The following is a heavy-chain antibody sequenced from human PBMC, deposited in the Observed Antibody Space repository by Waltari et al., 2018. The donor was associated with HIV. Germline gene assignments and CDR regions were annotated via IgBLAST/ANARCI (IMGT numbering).Heavy chain of an antibody. V-gene: IGHV4-39*01. CDR1: GGSISSSSYY. Sequence: QLQLQESGPGLVKPSETLSLTCTVSGGSISSSSYYWGWIRQPPGKGLEWIGSIYYSGSTSYNPALKSRVTISVDTSKNQFSLKLSSVTAADTAVYYCARHFSDSSGYWWFDPWGQGTLVTVSS. CDR3: ARHFSDSSGYWWFDP. J-gene: IGHJ5*02. CDR2: IYYSGST. D-gene: IGHD3-22*01.